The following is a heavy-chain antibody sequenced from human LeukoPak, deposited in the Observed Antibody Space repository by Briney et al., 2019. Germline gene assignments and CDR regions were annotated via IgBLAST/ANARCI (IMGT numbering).Heavy chain of an antibody. D-gene: IGHD4-17*01. CDR1: GFTFSSYC. CDR3: ARDVTVTIVGGPAF. Sequence: PGGSLRLSCAASGFTFSSYCMHWLRHAPGKGVVLVSRINSDGSSRSHPDSVKVRFTISTDNAKKTLYLQVNSLRAEGTAVYYCARDVTVTIVGGPAFGGQGTLVTVSS. V-gene: IGHV3-74*01. CDR2: INSDGSSR. J-gene: IGHJ4*02.